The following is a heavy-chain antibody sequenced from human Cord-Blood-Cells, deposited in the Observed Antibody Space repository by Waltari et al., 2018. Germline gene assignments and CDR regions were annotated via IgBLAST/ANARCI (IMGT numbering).Heavy chain of an antibody. CDR2: ISSSSSYI. CDR1: GFTFSSYS. D-gene: IGHD7-27*01. Sequence: EVQLVESGGGLVKPGGSLRLSCAASGFTFSSYSMNWVRQAPGKGLEWVSSISSSSSYIYYADSVKGRFTISRDNAKNSLYLQMNSLRAEDTAVYYCARDPLLTGDAFDIWGLGTMVTVSS. J-gene: IGHJ3*02. CDR3: ARDPLLTGDAFDI. V-gene: IGHV3-21*01.